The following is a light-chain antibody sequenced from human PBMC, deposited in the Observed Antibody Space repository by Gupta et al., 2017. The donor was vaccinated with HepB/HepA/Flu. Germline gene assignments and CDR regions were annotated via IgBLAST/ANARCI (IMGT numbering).Light chain of an antibody. V-gene: IGKV1-39*01. CDR3: QQTAAIPQT. Sequence: DIQMTQSPSSLSASVGDRINITCRASQNIKSYLNWYQQRSGKAPKLLIYGASSLQGGVPSRFGGSGSGTDFTLTVSSLQPEDFATYYCQQTAAIPQTFGHGTKVDIK. CDR1: QNIKSY. J-gene: IGKJ3*01. CDR2: GAS.